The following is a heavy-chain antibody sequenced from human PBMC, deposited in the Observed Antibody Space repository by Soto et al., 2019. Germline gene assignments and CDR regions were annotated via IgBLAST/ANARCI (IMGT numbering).Heavy chain of an antibody. CDR2: VYHTGDT. V-gene: IGHV4-4*02. Sequence: PSETLSLTCGVSGGTVASSHWWSWVRQSPGRGLEWIGNVYHTGDTNFNPSLQSRVTFSVDKSNNQFSLRLTSVTAADTAVYFCAREIVTAGGNNYFDPWGPGTRVTGYS. CDR1: GGTVASSHW. D-gene: IGHD2-21*02. CDR3: AREIVTAGGNNYFDP. J-gene: IGHJ5*02.